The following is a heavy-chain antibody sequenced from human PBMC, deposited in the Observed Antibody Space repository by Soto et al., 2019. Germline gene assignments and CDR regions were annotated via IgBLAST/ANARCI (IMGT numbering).Heavy chain of an antibody. J-gene: IGHJ6*02. CDR2: IIPIFGTA. Sequence: ASVKVSCKASGGTFSSYAISWVRQAPGQGLEWMGGIIPIFGTANYAQKFQGRVTITADESTSTAYMELSSLRSEDTAVYYCARVRFDYGSGSFYYGMDVWGQGTTVTVSS. V-gene: IGHV1-69*13. CDR3: ARVRFDYGSGSFYYGMDV. D-gene: IGHD3-10*01. CDR1: GGTFSSYA.